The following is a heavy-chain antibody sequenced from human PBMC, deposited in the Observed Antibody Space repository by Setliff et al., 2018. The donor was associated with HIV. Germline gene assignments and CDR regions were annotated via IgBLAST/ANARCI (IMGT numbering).Heavy chain of an antibody. Sequence: GGSLRLSCSASGFTFSSYAMSWVRQAPGKGLEWVSVISGTGGSTYYADSVKGRFTISRDNAKHSLYLQMNSLRDEDSAVYYCVKSQSQWLRFDVFDLWGQGTMVTVSS. CDR1: GFTFSSYA. V-gene: IGHV3-23*01. J-gene: IGHJ3*01. CDR3: VKSQSQWLRFDVFDL. CDR2: ISGTGGST. D-gene: IGHD5-12*01.